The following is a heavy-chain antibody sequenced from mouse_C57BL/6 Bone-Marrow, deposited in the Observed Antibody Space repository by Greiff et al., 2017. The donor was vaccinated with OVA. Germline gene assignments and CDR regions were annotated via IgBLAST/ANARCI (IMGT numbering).Heavy chain of an antibody. J-gene: IGHJ2*01. CDR2: ISNLAYSI. V-gene: IGHV5-15*01. CDR1: GFTFSDYG. D-gene: IGHD3-2*02. Sequence: EVQLVESGGGLVQPGGSLKLSCAASGFTFSDYGMAWVRQAPRKGPEWVGFISNLAYSIYYAETVKGRVTMSREKAKNTLYLEMSSLRSEDTALYYCARQTAQYYFDYWGQGTTLTVSS. CDR3: ARQTAQYYFDY.